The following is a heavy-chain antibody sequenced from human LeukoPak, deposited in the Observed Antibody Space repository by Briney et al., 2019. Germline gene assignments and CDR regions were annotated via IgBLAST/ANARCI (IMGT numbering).Heavy chain of an antibody. Sequence: PGGSLRLSCAASGFTFDDYAMHWVRQAPGKGLEWVSGISWNSGSIGYADSVKGRFTISRDSAKNSLYLQMNSLRAEDTALYYCAKDIRACSSTSCYAGSMRLGYWGQGTLVTVSS. CDR1: GFTFDDYA. J-gene: IGHJ4*02. CDR2: ISWNSGSI. D-gene: IGHD2-2*01. V-gene: IGHV3-9*01. CDR3: AKDIRACSSTSCYAGSMRLGY.